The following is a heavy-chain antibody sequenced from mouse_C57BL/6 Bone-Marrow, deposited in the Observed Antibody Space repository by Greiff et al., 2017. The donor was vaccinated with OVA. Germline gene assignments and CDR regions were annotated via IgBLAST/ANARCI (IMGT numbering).Heavy chain of an antibody. J-gene: IGHJ3*01. D-gene: IGHD2-3*01. V-gene: IGHV1-64*01. CDR3: ARAPDGYYLAWFAY. CDR1: GYTFTSYW. Sequence: VQLQQSGAELVKPGASVKLSCKASGYTFTSYWMHWVKQRPGQGLEWIGMIHPNSGSTNYNEKFKSKATLTVDKSSSTAYMQLSSLTSEDSAVYYCARAPDGYYLAWFAYWGQGTLVTVSA. CDR2: IHPNSGST.